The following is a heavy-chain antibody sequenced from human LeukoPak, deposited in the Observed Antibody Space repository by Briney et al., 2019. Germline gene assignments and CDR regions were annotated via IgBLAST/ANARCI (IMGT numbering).Heavy chain of an antibody. CDR2: IFYSGTS. D-gene: IGHD3-3*01. CDR3: ARVGDFWSGLDY. Sequence: SETLSLTCTVSGGSVSSGSYYWSWIRQPPGKGLEWIGYIFYSGTSNYNPSLKSRVTTSVDTSKNQVSLKLSSVTAADTAVYYCARVGDFWSGLDYWGQGTLVTVSS. V-gene: IGHV4-61*01. CDR1: GGSVSSGSYY. J-gene: IGHJ4*02.